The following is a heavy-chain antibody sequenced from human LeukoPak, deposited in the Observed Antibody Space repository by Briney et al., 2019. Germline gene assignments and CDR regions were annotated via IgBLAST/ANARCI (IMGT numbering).Heavy chain of an antibody. D-gene: IGHD3-10*01. Sequence: GGSLRLSCAASGFTFSSYAMHWVRQAPGKGLEWVAVISYDGSNKYYADSVKGRFTISRDNSKTTLYLQMNSLRAEDTAVYYCARDDLLWFGDRDFSYYYGMDVWGQGTTVTVSS. CDR2: ISYDGSNK. J-gene: IGHJ6*02. V-gene: IGHV3-30-3*01. CDR3: ARDDLLWFGDRDFSYYYGMDV. CDR1: GFTFSSYA.